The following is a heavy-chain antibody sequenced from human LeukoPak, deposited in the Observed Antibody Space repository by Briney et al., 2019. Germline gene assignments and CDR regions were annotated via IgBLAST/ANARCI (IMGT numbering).Heavy chain of an antibody. D-gene: IGHD3-3*01. CDR3: ARAGFWSGYAWFDP. CDR1: GFTFSSYS. Sequence: GGSLRLSCAASGFTFSSYSMNWVRQAPGKGLEWVSSISSSSSYIYYADSVKGRFTISRDNAKNSLYLQMNSLRAEDTAAYYCARAGFWSGYAWFDPWGQGTLVTVSS. J-gene: IGHJ5*02. CDR2: ISSSSSYI. V-gene: IGHV3-21*01.